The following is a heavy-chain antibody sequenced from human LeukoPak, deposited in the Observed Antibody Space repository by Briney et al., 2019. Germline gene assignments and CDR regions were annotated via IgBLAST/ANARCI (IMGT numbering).Heavy chain of an antibody. CDR2: IYHSGSS. CDR1: GYSISSGYY. J-gene: IGHJ3*02. CDR3: ARPTYSGSYSGAFDI. Sequence: SETLSLTCAVSGYSISSGYYWGWIRQPPGKGLEWIGSIYHSGSSYYNPSLKSRVTISVDTSKNQFSLKLSSVTAADTAVYYCARPTYSGSYSGAFDIWGQGTMVTVSS. V-gene: IGHV4-38-2*01. D-gene: IGHD1-26*01.